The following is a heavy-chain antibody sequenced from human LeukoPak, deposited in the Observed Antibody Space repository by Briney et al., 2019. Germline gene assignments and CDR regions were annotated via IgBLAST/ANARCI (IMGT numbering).Heavy chain of an antibody. J-gene: IGHJ4*02. CDR3: AKDPSYDSSGYYPFYFDY. CDR2: ISGSGGST. Sequence: GGSLRLSCAASGFTFSSHAMSWVRQAPGKGLEGVSAISGSGGSTYYADSVKGRFTISRDNSKNTLYLQMNSLRAEDTAVYYCAKDPSYDSSGYYPFYFDYWGQGTLVTVSS. CDR1: GFTFSSHA. V-gene: IGHV3-23*01. D-gene: IGHD3-22*01.